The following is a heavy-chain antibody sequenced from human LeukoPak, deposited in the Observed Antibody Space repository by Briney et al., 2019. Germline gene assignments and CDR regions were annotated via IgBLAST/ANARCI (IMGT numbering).Heavy chain of an antibody. CDR1: GFTFSSYW. V-gene: IGHV3-7*01. Sequence: GGSLRLSCAASGFTFSSYWMSWVRQAPGKGLEWVANIKQDGSEKYYVDSVKGRFTISRDNAKNSLYLQMNSLRAEDTAVYYCARVYYDSSGYYYDGYNFDSWGQGTLVTVSS. CDR3: ARVYYDSSGYYYDGYNFDS. J-gene: IGHJ4*02. CDR2: IKQDGSEK. D-gene: IGHD3-22*01.